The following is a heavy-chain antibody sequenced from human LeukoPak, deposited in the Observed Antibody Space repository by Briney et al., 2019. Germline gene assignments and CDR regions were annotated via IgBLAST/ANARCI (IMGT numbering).Heavy chain of an antibody. D-gene: IGHD3-10*01. CDR2: ISSSSSTI. V-gene: IGHV3-48*02. Sequence: GGSLRLSCAASGFTFSSYWMHWVRQAPGKGLEWVSYISSSSSTIYYADSVKGRFTISRDNAKNSLYLQMNSLRDEDTAVYYCARDFGITMVRGVIINPRGDYYGMDVWGQGTTVTVSS. CDR1: GFTFSSYW. CDR3: ARDFGITMVRGVIINPRGDYYGMDV. J-gene: IGHJ6*02.